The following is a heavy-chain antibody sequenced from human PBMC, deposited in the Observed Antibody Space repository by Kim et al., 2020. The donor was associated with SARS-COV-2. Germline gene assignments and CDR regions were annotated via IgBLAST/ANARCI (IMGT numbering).Heavy chain of an antibody. CDR1: GFTFSSYA. CDR2: ISGSGGST. CDR3: AKDRSLSSVRGAKWGFDY. Sequence: GGSLRLSCAASGFTFSSYAMSWVRQAPGKGLEWVSAISGSGGSTYYADSVKGRFTISRDNSKNTLYLQMNSLRAEDTAVYYCAKDRSLSSVRGAKWGFDYWGQGTLVTVSS. V-gene: IGHV3-23*01. D-gene: IGHD3-10*01. J-gene: IGHJ4*02.